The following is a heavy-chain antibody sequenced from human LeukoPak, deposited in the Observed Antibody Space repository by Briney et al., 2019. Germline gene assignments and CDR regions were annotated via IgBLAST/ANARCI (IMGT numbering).Heavy chain of an antibody. CDR3: AIRYSSNWYSDAFDI. D-gene: IGHD6-13*01. J-gene: IGHJ3*02. V-gene: IGHV4-38-2*02. CDR2: IYHSQSTSWNGSLYHSGTT. CDR1: GYSISRGYY. Sequence: PSETLSLTCNVSGYSISRGYYWGWIRQPPGKGLEWIGSIYHSQSTSWNGSLYHSGTTSYNPSLKSRVTISVDTSKNQFSLKLTSVTAADTAVYYCAIRYSSNWYSDAFDIWGQGTMVTVSS.